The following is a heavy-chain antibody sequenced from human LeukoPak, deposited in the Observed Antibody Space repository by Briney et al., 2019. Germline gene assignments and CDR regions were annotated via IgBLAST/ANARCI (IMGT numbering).Heavy chain of an antibody. CDR3: ARGGLSSSWFNWFDP. V-gene: IGHV4-39*07. CDR1: GGSISSSSYY. D-gene: IGHD6-13*01. CDR2: IYYSGST. J-gene: IGHJ5*02. Sequence: SSETLSLTCTVSGGSISSSSYYWGWIRQPPGKGLAWIGSIYYSGSTYYNPSLKSRVTISVDTSKNQFSLKLSSVTAADTAVYYCARGGLSSSWFNWFDPWGQGTLVTVSS.